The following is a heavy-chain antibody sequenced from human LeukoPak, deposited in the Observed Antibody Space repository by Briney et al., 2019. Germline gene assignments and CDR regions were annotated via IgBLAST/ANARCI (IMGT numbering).Heavy chain of an antibody. CDR3: ARHRDGDSSYWYFDL. J-gene: IGHJ2*01. CDR1: GGTFSSYA. Sequence: ASVKVSCKASGGTFSSYAISWVRQAPGQGLEWMGAIIPIFGTANYAQKFQGRVTITADESTSTAYMELSSLRSEDTAVYYCARHRDGDSSYWYFDLWGRGTLVTVSS. CDR2: IIPIFGTA. V-gene: IGHV1-69*13. D-gene: IGHD4-17*01.